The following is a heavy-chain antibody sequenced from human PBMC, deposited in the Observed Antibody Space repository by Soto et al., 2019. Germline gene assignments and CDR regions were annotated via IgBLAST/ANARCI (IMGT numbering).Heavy chain of an antibody. CDR3: ARGLVWSGYYYYEYGMYL. D-gene: IGHD3-3*01. CDR2: IPNDGSNK. CDR1: GFTFSRYA. V-gene: IGHV3-30-3*01. Sequence: GGSLRLSCPASGFTFSRYALHCVRLAPGKGLEWVAFIPNDGSNKDDSDSVKGRFTISRDNSKNTLHLQMNSLRAEDTAVCYCARGLVWSGYYYYEYGMYLWVQGTTVTVSS. J-gene: IGHJ6*02.